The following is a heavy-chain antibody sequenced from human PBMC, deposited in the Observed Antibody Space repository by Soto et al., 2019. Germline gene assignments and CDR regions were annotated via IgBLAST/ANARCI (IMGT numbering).Heavy chain of an antibody. CDR3: ARREIQGPIDY. J-gene: IGHJ4*02. Sequence: QVQLQESGPGLVKPSDTLSLTCAVSGYSISSSNWWGWIRQPPGKGLEWIGYIYYSGTTYYNPSLKSRVTMSVDPSKNQFALKLTSVTAVDTAVYYCARREIQGPIDYWGQGTLVTVSS. CDR1: GYSISSSNW. D-gene: IGHD1-26*01. V-gene: IGHV4-28*01. CDR2: IYYSGTT.